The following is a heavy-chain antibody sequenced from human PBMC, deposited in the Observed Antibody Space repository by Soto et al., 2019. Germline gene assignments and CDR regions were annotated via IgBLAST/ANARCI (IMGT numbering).Heavy chain of an antibody. CDR3: ARGGALNGHPPVTPRPGD. Sequence: QVQLVQSGAEVKKPGASVKVSCKASGYTFTSYGISWVRQAPGQGLEWMGWISAYNGNTNYAQKXQGRVTMHTDXXTXTXXMELRSLRSDDTAVYYCARGGALNGHPPVTPRPGDWGQGTLVTVSS. CDR2: ISAYNGNT. J-gene: IGHJ4*02. CDR1: GYTFTSYG. V-gene: IGHV1-18*01. D-gene: IGHD4-17*01.